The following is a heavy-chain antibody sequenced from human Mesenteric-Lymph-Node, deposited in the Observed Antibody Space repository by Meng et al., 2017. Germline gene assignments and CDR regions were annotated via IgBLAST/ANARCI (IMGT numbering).Heavy chain of an antibody. CDR2: IFYSGNT. D-gene: IGHD6-19*01. Sequence: SETLSLTCTVSGDSISNTRDFWGWIRQPPGKGLEWIGSIFYSGNTYYNLSLKSRVTISVDTSKNQFSLKLNSVTAADTAVYYCARDISGWFFDSWGQGTLVTVSS. V-gene: IGHV4-39*07. CDR3: ARDISGWFFDS. J-gene: IGHJ4*02. CDR1: GDSISNTRDF.